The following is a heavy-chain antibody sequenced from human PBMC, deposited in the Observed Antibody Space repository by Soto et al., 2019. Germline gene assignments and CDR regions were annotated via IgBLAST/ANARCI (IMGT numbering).Heavy chain of an antibody. D-gene: IGHD3-22*01. CDR3: AXDSFDGSGYHPHDAFDI. CDR1: GFSLTTSGVG. V-gene: IGHV2-5*01. CDR2: IYWNDDK. Sequence: SGPTLVNPTQTLTLTCTFSGFSLTTSGVGVGWIRQPPGKALEWLALIYWNDDKRYSPSLKSRLTITTDTSKNQVVLTLTNMDPVDTATYYCAXDSFDGSGYHPHDAFDIWGQGTMVTVSS. J-gene: IGHJ3*02.